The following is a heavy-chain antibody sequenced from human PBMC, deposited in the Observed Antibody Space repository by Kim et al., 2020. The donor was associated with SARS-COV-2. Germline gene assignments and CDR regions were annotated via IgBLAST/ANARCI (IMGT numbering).Heavy chain of an antibody. V-gene: IGHV3-30*04. CDR2: ISYDGSNK. CDR1: GFTFSSYA. CDR3: ARDSYGMDV. Sequence: GGSLRLSCAASGFTFSSYAMHWVRQAPGKGLEWVAVISYDGSNKYYVDSVKGRFTISRDNSKNTLYLQMNSLRAEDTAVYYCARDSYGMDVWGQGTTVTV. J-gene: IGHJ6*02.